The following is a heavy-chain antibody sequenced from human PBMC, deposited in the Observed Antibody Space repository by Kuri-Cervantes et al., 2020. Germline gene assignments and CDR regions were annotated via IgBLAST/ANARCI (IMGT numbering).Heavy chain of an antibody. D-gene: IGHD3-22*01. Sequence: SETLSLTCSVSGASVSGGSYYWSWIRQPPGKGLEWIGYVYYSGSTKYNPSLKSRVTISVDTSKNQFSLKLSSVTAADTAVYYCARHRAPHYDSSGYSIDYWGQGTLVTVSS. CDR1: GASVSGGSYY. CDR2: VYYSGST. V-gene: IGHV4-61*01. J-gene: IGHJ4*02. CDR3: ARHRAPHYDSSGYSIDY.